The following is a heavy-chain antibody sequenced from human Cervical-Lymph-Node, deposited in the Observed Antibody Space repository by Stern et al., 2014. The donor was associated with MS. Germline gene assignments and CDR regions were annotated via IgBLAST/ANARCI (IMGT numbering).Heavy chain of an antibody. J-gene: IGHJ4*02. Sequence: EHLVESGGGVVQPGRSLRLTCTVSGFTFSSYGMHWVRQAPGKGLEWVSVISYDGSDTYYAESVKGRFTISRDNTKNTLYLEMRRLRREDTAVYYCVKRGITEVRGVRLGDYWGPGTLVIVSS. V-gene: IGHV3-30*18. D-gene: IGHD3-10*01. CDR2: ISYDGSDT. CDR3: VKRGITEVRGVRLGDY. CDR1: GFTFSSYG.